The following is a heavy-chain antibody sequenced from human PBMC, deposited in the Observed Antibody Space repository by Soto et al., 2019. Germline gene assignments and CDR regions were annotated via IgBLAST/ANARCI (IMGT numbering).Heavy chain of an antibody. Sequence: PGGSLRLSCVASGFTFSDYYMSWIRQAPGKGLEWVSYISSSSSYIYYADSVKGRFTISRDNAKNSLYLQMNSLRAEDTAVYYCARALHYYDSSGYYGSWGQGTLVTVSS. CDR3: ARALHYYDSSGYYGS. D-gene: IGHD3-22*01. V-gene: IGHV3-11*06. CDR1: GFTFSDYY. CDR2: ISSSSSYI. J-gene: IGHJ5*02.